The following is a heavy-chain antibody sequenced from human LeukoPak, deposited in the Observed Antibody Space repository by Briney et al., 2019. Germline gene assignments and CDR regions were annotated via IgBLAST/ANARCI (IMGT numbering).Heavy chain of an antibody. J-gene: IGHJ4*02. V-gene: IGHV4-59*01. CDR1: GGSISSYY. CDR3: ARGAYCSTTSCYYFDY. CDR2: IYYSGST. D-gene: IGHD2-2*01. Sequence: PSETLSLTCTVYGGSISSYYWSWIRQPPGKGLGWIGYIYYSGSTNYNPTLKSRVTIALDTSKNQFSLKLSSVTAADTAVYYCARGAYCSTTSCYYFDYWGQGTLVTVSS.